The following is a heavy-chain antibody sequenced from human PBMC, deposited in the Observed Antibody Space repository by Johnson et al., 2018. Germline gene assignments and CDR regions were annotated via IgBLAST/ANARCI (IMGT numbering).Heavy chain of an antibody. J-gene: IGHJ3*02. V-gene: IGHV3-30*18. Sequence: QVQLVESGGCVVQPGRSLRLSCAASGFTFSSYGMHWVRQAPGKGLEGVAVISYDGRNKYYADAVKGRFNISRDNSQNTLYLQMNSLRAEDTAVHYCAKYFPLLELNNDAFDIWGQGTMVTVSS. CDR3: AKYFPLLELNNDAFDI. CDR2: ISYDGRNK. CDR1: GFTFSSYG. D-gene: IGHD3-3*01.